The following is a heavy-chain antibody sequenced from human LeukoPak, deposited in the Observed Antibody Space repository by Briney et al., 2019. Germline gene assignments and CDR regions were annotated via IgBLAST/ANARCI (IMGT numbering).Heavy chain of an antibody. CDR1: GGSISSSNW. D-gene: IGHD2-15*01. CDR3: ARDCSSGGSCYSDYYYYYGMDV. CDR2: IYHSGST. Sequence: SETLSLTCAVSGGSISSSNWWSWVRQPPGKGLEWIGEIYHSGSTNYNPSLKSRVTISVDKSKNQFPLKLSSVTAADTAVYYCARDCSSGGSCYSDYYYYYGMDVWGQGTTVTVSS. V-gene: IGHV4-4*02. J-gene: IGHJ6*02.